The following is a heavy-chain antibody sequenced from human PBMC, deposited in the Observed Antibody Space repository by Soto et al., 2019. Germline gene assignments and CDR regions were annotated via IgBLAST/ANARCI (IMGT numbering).Heavy chain of an antibody. CDR1: GFTFSSYS. J-gene: IGHJ6*02. CDR3: AKQRGHYYGMDV. V-gene: IGHV3-48*01. CDR2: ISSGSSTI. Sequence: GGSLRLSCAASGFTFSSYSMNWVRQAPGKGLEWVSYISSGSSTIYYADSVKGRFTISRDNSKNTLYLQMNSLRAEDTAVYYCAKQRGHYYGMDVWGQGTTVTVSS.